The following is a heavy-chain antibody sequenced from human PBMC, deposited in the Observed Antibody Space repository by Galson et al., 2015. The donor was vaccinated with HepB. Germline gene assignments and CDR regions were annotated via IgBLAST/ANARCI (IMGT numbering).Heavy chain of an antibody. CDR2: IDWDDNK. Sequence: ALVKHKQTLTLTCTFSGFSLSSSGVCVSWIRQPPGKALEWLALIDWDDNKYYSTSLKTRLTISKDTSKNQVVLTMTNMDPVDTATYYCARTETKVVFDYWGQGTLVTVSS. V-gene: IGHV2-70*13. J-gene: IGHJ4*02. CDR1: GFSLSSSGVC. CDR3: ARTETKVVFDY. D-gene: IGHD4-23*01.